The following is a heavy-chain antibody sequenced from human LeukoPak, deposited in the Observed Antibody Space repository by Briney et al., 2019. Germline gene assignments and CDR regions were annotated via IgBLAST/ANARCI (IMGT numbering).Heavy chain of an antibody. J-gene: IGHJ2*01. CDR2: IKQDGSEK. D-gene: IGHD3-9*01. V-gene: IGHV3-7*03. Sequence: GGSLRLSCAASGFTFSSYWMSWVRQAPGKGLEWVANIKQDGSEKYYVDSVKGRFTISRDNAKNSLYLQMNSLRAEDTAVYYCASCTSAYYDILTAADWYFDLWGRGTLVTVSS. CDR3: ASCTSAYYDILTAADWYFDL. CDR1: GFTFSSYW.